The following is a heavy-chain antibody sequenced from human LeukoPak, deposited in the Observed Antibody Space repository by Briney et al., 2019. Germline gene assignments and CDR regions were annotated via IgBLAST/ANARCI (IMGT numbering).Heavy chain of an antibody. J-gene: IGHJ5*02. D-gene: IGHD2-2*01. CDR1: GFTFSSYA. V-gene: IGHV3-30-3*01. Sequence: GGSLRLSCAASGFTFSSYAMHWVRQAPGKGLEWVAVISYDGSNKYYADSAKGRFTISRDNSKNTLYLQMNSLRAEDTAVYYCAREGGDIVVVPAAPNWFDPWGQGTLVTVSS. CDR3: AREGGDIVVVPAAPNWFDP. CDR2: ISYDGSNK.